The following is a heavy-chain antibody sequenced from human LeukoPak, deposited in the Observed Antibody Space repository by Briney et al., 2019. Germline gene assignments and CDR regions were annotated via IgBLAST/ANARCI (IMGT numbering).Heavy chain of an antibody. CDR3: ARDGIIEAASDY. J-gene: IGHJ4*02. Sequence: ASVKVSCKASGGTFSSYAISWVRQAPGQGLEWMGRIIPILGIANYAQKFQGRVTITADKSTSTAYMALSSLRSEDTAVYYCARDGIIEAASDYWGQGTLVTVSS. CDR1: GGTFSSYA. CDR2: IIPILGIA. D-gene: IGHD6-13*01. V-gene: IGHV1-69*04.